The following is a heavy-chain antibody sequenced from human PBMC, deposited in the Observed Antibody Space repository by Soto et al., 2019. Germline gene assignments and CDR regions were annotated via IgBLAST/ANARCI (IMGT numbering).Heavy chain of an antibody. CDR1: GFTLSSYG. Sequence: GGSLRPSCVASGFTLSSYGMHWVRQAPGKGLEWVAVIWYDGSNKYYADSVKGRFTIPRDNSKNTLYLQTNSLRADDTAVYYCATSRDGYSAAAAEYWGQGTLVTVSS. CDR2: IWYDGSNK. J-gene: IGHJ4*02. CDR3: ATSRDGYSAAAAEY. V-gene: IGHV3-33*01. D-gene: IGHD6-13*01.